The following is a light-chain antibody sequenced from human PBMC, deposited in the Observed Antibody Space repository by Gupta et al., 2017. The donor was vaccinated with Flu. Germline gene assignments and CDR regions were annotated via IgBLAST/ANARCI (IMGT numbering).Light chain of an antibody. J-gene: IGKJ4*01. CDR1: QSLLHDNGYNY. CDR2: LGS. V-gene: IGKV2-28*01. CDR3: RQGLHTSLS. Sequence: EIVMTQSPVSLSVTPGEPASISCRSSQSLLHDNGYNYVDWYLQKSGQSPQLLIYLGSNRASGVPDRFSGSRSGTDFTLKISRVEAADVGVYYCRQGLHTSLSFGGGTRVDIK.